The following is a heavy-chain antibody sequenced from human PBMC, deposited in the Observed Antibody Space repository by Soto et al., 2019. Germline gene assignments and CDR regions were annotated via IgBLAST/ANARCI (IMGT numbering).Heavy chain of an antibody. CDR2: ISAYNGNT. D-gene: IGHD1-26*01. CDR3: ARAAAWEWELERIDYPDY. CDR1: GYTFTSYG. V-gene: IGHV1-18*01. J-gene: IGHJ4*02. Sequence: GASVKVSCKACGYTFTSYGISWVRQAPGQGLEWMGWISAYNGNTNYAQKFQGRVTMTTDTSTSTAYMELRSLRSDNTAVYFCARAAAWEWELERIDYPDYWGQGALVTAPQ.